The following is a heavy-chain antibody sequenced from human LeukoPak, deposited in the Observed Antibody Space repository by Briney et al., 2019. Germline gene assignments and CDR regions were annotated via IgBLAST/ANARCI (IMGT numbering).Heavy chain of an antibody. CDR3: AEIAAAGTLFDY. J-gene: IGHJ4*02. D-gene: IGHD6-13*01. CDR1: GGSFSAYY. CDR2: INHRGST. Sequence: PSETLSLTCAVYGGSFSAYYWSGIRQPPGKGLEWIGEINHRGSTNYNPSLMSRVTMSVDTSKSQFSLKLSSVTAADTAVYYCAEIAAAGTLFDYWGQGTLVTVSS. V-gene: IGHV4-34*01.